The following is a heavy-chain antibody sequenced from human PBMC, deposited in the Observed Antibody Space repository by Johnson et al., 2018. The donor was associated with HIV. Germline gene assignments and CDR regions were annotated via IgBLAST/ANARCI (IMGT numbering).Heavy chain of an antibody. D-gene: IGHD6-13*01. CDR3: AKGRYSSSWYLAGAFDI. Sequence: VQLVESGGALVQPGGSLRLSCAASGFAFSSYAMTWVRQAPGKGLEWVSTISGSGGSTYYADSVKGQFTISRDNSNNTLYLQMNSLRAEDTAIYYCAKGRYSSSWYLAGAFDIWGQGTMGTVSS. CDR2: ISGSGGST. CDR1: GFAFSSYA. J-gene: IGHJ3*02. V-gene: IGHV3-23*04.